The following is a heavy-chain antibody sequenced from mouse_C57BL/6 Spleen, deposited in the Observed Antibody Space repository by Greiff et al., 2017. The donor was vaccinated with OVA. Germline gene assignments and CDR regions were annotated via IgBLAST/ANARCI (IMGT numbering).Heavy chain of an antibody. D-gene: IGHD1-1*01. CDR1: GFTFSDYG. CDR2: ISSGSSTI. V-gene: IGHV5-17*01. CDR3: ARPLITTVDYYAMDY. Sequence: DVMLVESGGGLVKPGGSLKLSCAASGFTFSDYGMHWVRQAPEKGLEWVAYISSGSSTIYYADTVKGRFTISRDNAKNTLFLQMTSLRSEDTAMYYCARPLITTVDYYAMDYWGQGTSVTVSS. J-gene: IGHJ4*01.